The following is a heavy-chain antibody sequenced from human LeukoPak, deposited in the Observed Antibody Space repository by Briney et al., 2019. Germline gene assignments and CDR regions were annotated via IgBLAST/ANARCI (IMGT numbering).Heavy chain of an antibody. CDR1: GFTFSDYW. CDR2: INLDGSRK. D-gene: IGHD6-13*01. Sequence: PGGSLTLSCATSGFTFSDYWMSWARQAPGKGLEWVGNINLDGSRKYYDDSVKGRFTISRDNAKNSLYLQMNSLRTEDMALYYCAALAAAGSDAFDIWGQGTMVTVSS. CDR3: AALAAAGSDAFDI. J-gene: IGHJ3*02. V-gene: IGHV3-7*03.